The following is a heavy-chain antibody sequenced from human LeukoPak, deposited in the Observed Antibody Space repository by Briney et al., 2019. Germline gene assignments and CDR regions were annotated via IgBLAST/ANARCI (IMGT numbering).Heavy chain of an antibody. J-gene: IGHJ4*02. D-gene: IGHD2-15*01. Sequence: GGSLRLSCAASGFTFNTYSMNWVRQAPGKGLEWVSSITCTSNYIYYADSVKGRFTISRDNAENSLYLQMNSLRAEDTAVYYCAREGSSIDYWGQGTLVTVSS. CDR2: ITCTSNYI. CDR3: AREGSSIDY. CDR1: GFTFNTYS. V-gene: IGHV3-21*01.